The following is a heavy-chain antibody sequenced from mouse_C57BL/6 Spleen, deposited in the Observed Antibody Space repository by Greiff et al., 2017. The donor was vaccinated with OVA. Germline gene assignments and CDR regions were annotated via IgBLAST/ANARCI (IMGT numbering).Heavy chain of an antibody. V-gene: IGHV2-5*01. CDR3: AKKSYYGSSDYYAMDY. D-gene: IGHD1-1*01. CDR1: GFSLTSYG. J-gene: IGHJ4*01. CDR2: IWRGGST. Sequence: VQLQQSGPGLVQPSQSLSITCTVSGFSLTSYGVHWVRQSPGKGLEWLGVIWRGGSTDYNAAFMSRLSITKDNSKSQVFFKMNSLQADDTAIYYCAKKSYYGSSDYYAMDYWGQGTSVTVSS.